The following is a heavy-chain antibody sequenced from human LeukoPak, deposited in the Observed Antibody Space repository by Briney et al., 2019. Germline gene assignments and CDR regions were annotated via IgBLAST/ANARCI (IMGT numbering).Heavy chain of an antibody. Sequence: GGSLRLSCAASGFTFSSYAMSWVRQAPRKGLEWVSSISGSGGSTYYADSVKGRFTISRDNSKNTLYLQMNSLRAEDTAVYYCARHLSIAARPDFDYWGQGTLVTVSS. CDR1: GFTFSSYA. CDR2: ISGSGGST. J-gene: IGHJ4*02. CDR3: ARHLSIAARPDFDY. V-gene: IGHV3-23*01. D-gene: IGHD6-6*01.